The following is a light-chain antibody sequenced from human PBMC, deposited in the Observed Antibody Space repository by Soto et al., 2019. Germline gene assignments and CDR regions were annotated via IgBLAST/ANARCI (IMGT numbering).Light chain of an antibody. CDR1: GSEFGRYNF. J-gene: IGLJ1*01. Sequence: QSALTQPASVSGSPGQSITISCTGTGSEFGRYNFVSWYQQHPGKAPNLLVYGATNRPSGVSNRFSGSKSGNTASLTIFGLQTEDEADYYCSSYTSVTTFVVFGTGTKVTVL. CDR2: GAT. CDR3: SSYTSVTTFVV. V-gene: IGLV2-14*01.